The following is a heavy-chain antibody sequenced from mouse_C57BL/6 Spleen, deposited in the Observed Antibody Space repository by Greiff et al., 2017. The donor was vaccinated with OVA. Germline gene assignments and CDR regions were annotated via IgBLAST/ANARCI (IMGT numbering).Heavy chain of an antibody. Sequence: VQLKQSGPELVKPGASVKISCKASVYSFTGYYMNWVKQSPEKSLEWIGEINPSTGGTTYNQKFKAKATLTVDKSSSTAYMQLKSLTSEDSAVYYCARSSDWFAYWGQGTLVTVSA. CDR1: VYSFTGYY. V-gene: IGHV1-42*01. CDR3: ARSSDWFAY. CDR2: INPSTGGT. J-gene: IGHJ3*01.